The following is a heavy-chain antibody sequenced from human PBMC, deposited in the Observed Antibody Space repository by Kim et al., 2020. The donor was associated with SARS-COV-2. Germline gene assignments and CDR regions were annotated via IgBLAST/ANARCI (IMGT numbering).Heavy chain of an antibody. J-gene: IGHJ4*02. CDR2: INAGNGNT. D-gene: IGHD3-10*01. CDR3: ARVFGSLNYYGSGSYQPIDY. CDR1: GYTFTSYA. Sequence: ASVKVSCKASGYTFTSYAMHWVRQAPGQRLEWMGWINAGNGNTKYSQKFQGRVTITRDTSASTAYMELSSLRSEDTAVYYCARVFGSLNYYGSGSYQPIDYWGQGTLVTVSS. V-gene: IGHV1-3*01.